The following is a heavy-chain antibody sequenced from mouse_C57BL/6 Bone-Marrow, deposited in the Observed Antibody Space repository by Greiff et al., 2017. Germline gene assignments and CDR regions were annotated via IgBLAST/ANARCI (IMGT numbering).Heavy chain of an antibody. CDR2: IYPGSGST. V-gene: IGHV1-55*01. CDR1: GYTFTSYW. J-gene: IGHJ2*01. Sequence: QVQLQQPGAELVKPGASVKMSCKASGYTFTSYWITWVKQRPGQGLEWIGDIYPGSGSTNYNGKFKGKATLTADKSSSTAYMQLSSLTSEDSAVYFCARRGVYYGIDYWGQGTTLTVSS. D-gene: IGHD2-1*01. CDR3: ARRGVYYGIDY.